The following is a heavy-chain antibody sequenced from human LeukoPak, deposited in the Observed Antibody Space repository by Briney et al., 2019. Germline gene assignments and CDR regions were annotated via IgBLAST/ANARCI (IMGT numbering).Heavy chain of an antibody. D-gene: IGHD6-13*01. CDR2: IYSGGST. J-gene: IGHJ3*02. CDR3: ARDSQQLVDDAFDI. CDR1: GFTFSSNG. V-gene: IGHV3-66*01. Sequence: GGSLRLSCAASGFTFSSNGMSWVRQAPGKGLEWVSVIYSGGSTYYADSVKGRFTISRDNSKNTLYLQMNSLRAEDTAVYYCARDSQQLVDDAFDIWGQGTMVTVSS.